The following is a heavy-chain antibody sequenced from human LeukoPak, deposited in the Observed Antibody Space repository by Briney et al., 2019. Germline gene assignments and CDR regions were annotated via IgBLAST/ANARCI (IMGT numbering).Heavy chain of an antibody. V-gene: IGHV1-69*04. Sequence: SVKVSCKASGGTFSSYAISWMRQAPGQGLEWMGRIIPILGIANYAQKFQGRVTITADKSTSTAYMELSSLRSEDTAVYYCARDSYDYVWGSYRYTYFDYWGQGTLVTVSS. D-gene: IGHD3-16*02. CDR2: IIPILGIA. CDR3: ARDSYDYVWGSYRYTYFDY. CDR1: GGTFSSYA. J-gene: IGHJ4*02.